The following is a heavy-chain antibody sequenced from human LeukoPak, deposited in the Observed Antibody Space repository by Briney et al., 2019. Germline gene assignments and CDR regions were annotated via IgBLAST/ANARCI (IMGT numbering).Heavy chain of an antibody. CDR1: GFTFSRYA. J-gene: IGHJ4*02. V-gene: IGHV3-23*01. Sequence: GGSLRLSCAASGFTFSRYAMTWIRQAPGKGLEWVSSVSGSGGSTYYADSVKGRFTISRDNCKNMLFLQMNSLRAEDTAVYYCAKDLIVGALDYWGQGTLVTVSS. CDR2: VSGSGGST. D-gene: IGHD1-26*01. CDR3: AKDLIVGALDY.